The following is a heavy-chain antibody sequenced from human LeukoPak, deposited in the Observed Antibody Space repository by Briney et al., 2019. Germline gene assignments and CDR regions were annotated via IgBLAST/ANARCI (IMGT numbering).Heavy chain of an antibody. V-gene: IGHV3-23*01. CDR2: VSGSGGST. D-gene: IGHD3-3*01. J-gene: IGHJ4*02. CDR1: GFTFSSYA. CDR3: AKDNVGKTFWSGYPYYFDY. Sequence: GGSPRLSCAASGFTFSSYAMSWVRQAPGKGLEWVSTVSGSGGSTHYADSVKGRFTVSRDNPKNTLYLQMNSLRAEDTAVYYCAKDNVGKTFWSGYPYYFDYWGQGTLVTVSS.